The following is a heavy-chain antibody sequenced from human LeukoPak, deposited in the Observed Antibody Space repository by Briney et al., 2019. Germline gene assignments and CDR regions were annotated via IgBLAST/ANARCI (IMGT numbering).Heavy chain of an antibody. CDR3: ASGWQWLPN. CDR2: INSDGSST. CDR1: GFTFRSYW. D-gene: IGHD6-19*01. Sequence: GGSLRLSCAASGFTFRSYWMHWVRQAPGKGLVWVSRINSDGSSTNYADSVKGRFTISRDNAENMLYLQMNSLRVEDTAVYNCASGWQWLPNWGQGTLVTVSS. J-gene: IGHJ4*02. V-gene: IGHV3-74*01.